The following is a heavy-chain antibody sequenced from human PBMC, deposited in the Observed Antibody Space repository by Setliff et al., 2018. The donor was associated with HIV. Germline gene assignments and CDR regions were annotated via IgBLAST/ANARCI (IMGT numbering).Heavy chain of an antibody. CDR2: MYYSRTT. CDR3: ARQGIVYYDSPGDAFDI. CDR1: DDSISSYY. J-gene: IGHJ3*02. Sequence: SETLSLTCNVSDDSISSYYWGWIRQPPGRGLEWIVSMYYSRTTYYNPSLESRVALSVDTSKNQFSLHLTSVTAADTAIYYCARQGIVYYDSPGDAFDIWGQGTMVTVSS. V-gene: IGHV4-39*01. D-gene: IGHD3-22*01.